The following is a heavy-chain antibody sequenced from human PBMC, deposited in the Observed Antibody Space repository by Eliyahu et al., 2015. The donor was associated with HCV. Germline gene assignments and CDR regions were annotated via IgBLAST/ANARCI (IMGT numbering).Heavy chain of an antibody. Sequence: QVQLQQWGAGLLKPSETLSLTCAVYGGSFSGYYWSWIRQPPGKGLEWIGEINHSGSTNYNPSLKSRVTISVDTSKNQFSLKLSSVTAADTAVYYCARVDYSSSSVYYFDYWGQGTLVTVSS. CDR3: ARVDYSSSSVYYFDY. CDR2: INHSGST. D-gene: IGHD6-6*01. CDR1: GGSFSGYY. J-gene: IGHJ4*02. V-gene: IGHV4-34*01.